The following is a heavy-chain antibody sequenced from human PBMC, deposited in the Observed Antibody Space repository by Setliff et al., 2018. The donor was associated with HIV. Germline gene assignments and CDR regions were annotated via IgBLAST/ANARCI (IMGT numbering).Heavy chain of an antibody. CDR1: GVSITSYY. Sequence: SETLSLTCTVSGVSITSYYWNWVRQPAGKGLEWIGRIYASGSTSYNPSLKSRVTISVDTPNNHFSLRLSSVTAADTALYYCARQNSGWGVGLYYFDYWGQGTLVTVSS. J-gene: IGHJ4*02. CDR3: ARQNSGWGVGLYYFDY. CDR2: IYASGST. V-gene: IGHV4-4*07. D-gene: IGHD6-19*01.